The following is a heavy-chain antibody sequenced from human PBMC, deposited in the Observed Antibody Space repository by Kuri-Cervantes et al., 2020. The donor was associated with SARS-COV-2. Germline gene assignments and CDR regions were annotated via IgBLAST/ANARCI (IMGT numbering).Heavy chain of an antibody. CDR1: GFTSSSYW. J-gene: IGHJ4*02. V-gene: IGHV3-7*01. D-gene: IGHD3-10*01. CDR3: TRVKLLWFGEFS. CDR2: IKQDGSEK. Sequence: GESLKISCAASGFTSSSYWVSWVRQAPGKGLEWVANIKQDGSEKYYVDSVKGRFTISRDNAKNSLYLQMNSLRAEDTAVYYCTRVKLLWFGEFSWGQGTLVTVSP.